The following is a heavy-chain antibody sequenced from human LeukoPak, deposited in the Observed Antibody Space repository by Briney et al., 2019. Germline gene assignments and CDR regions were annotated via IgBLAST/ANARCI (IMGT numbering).Heavy chain of an antibody. CDR3: ARRGQLERRTFEP. Sequence: ASVKVSCKASGGTFSSYAISWVRQAPGQGLEWMGGIIPIFGTANYAQKFQGRVTITADKSTSTAYMELSSLRSEDTAVYYCARRGQLERRTFEPWGQGTLVTVSS. CDR1: GGTFSSYA. J-gene: IGHJ5*02. D-gene: IGHD1-1*01. V-gene: IGHV1-69*06. CDR2: IIPIFGTA.